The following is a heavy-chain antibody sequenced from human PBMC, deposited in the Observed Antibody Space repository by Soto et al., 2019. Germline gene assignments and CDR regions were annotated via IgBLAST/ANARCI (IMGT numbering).Heavy chain of an antibody. CDR2: ISGSGGST. J-gene: IGHJ3*02. CDR3: AKDQGDGDYVSAFDI. V-gene: IGHV3-23*01. CDR1: GFTFSSYA. D-gene: IGHD4-17*01. Sequence: EVQLLASGGGLVQPGGSLRLSCAASGFTFSSYAMSWVRQAPGKGLEWVPAISGSGGSTYYANSVKGRFTISRDNSKNRLYLQRNSLRAEDTAVYYCAKDQGDGDYVSAFDIWGQGTMVTVSS.